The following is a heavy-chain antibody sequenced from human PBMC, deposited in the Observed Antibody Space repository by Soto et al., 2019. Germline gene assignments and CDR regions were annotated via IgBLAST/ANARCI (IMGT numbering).Heavy chain of an antibody. V-gene: IGHV3-23*01. J-gene: IGHJ4*02. Sequence: PGGSLRLSCAASGFTFSSYAMSWVRQAPGKGLEWVSAISGSGGSTYYADSVKGRFTISRDNSKNTLYLQMNSLRAEDTAVYYCAKVIGIYTSYYDFWSGSIFDYWGQGT. CDR3: AKVIGIYTSYYDFWSGSIFDY. CDR2: ISGSGGST. CDR1: GFTFSSYA. D-gene: IGHD3-3*01.